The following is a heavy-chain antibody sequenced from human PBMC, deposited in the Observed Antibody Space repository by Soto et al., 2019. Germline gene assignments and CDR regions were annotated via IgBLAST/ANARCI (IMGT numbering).Heavy chain of an antibody. CDR1: GYTFTSYG. J-gene: IGHJ3*02. CDR2: ISGYNGYT. Sequence: QVQLVQSGGEVKKSGASVKVSCKTSGYTFTSYGISWVRQAPGQGLEWMGWISGYNGYTNYAQKLQGRVTMTTDTXXSXAXXDLRSLRSDDTAVYYCARIETITMVRGVIIDAFDIWGQGTMVTVSS. V-gene: IGHV1-18*01. D-gene: IGHD3-10*01. CDR3: ARIETITMVRGVIIDAFDI.